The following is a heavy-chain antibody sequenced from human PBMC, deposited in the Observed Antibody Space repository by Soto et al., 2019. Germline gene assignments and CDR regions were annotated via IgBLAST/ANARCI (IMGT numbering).Heavy chain of an antibody. J-gene: IGHJ5*02. V-gene: IGHV4-59*12. CDR1: GSSMTTYY. CDR3: ARGVPYYYGSGIPAWFDP. Sequence: PSETLSLTCSVSGSSMTTYYWHWIRQAPGKGLEWIGFIYNSGRGSTGSNPSLSSRVTFSVDTSKNQFSLNLSSVTAADTAVYYCARGVPYYYGSGIPAWFDPWGQGTLVTVSS. D-gene: IGHD3-10*01. CDR2: IYNSGRGST.